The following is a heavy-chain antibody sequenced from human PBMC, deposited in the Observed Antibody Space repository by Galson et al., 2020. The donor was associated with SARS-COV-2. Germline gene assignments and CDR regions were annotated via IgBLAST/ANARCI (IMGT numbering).Heavy chain of an antibody. J-gene: IGHJ4*02. CDR3: ARSERGYSYGSVDY. CDR1: GGSISSSSYY. CDR2: IYYSGST. Sequence: SETLSLTCIVSGGSISSSSYYWGWIRQPPGKGLEWIGSIYYSGSTYYNPSLKSRVTISVDTSKNQFSLKLSSVTAADTAVYYCARSERGYSYGSVDYWGQGTLVTVSS. V-gene: IGHV4-39*01. D-gene: IGHD5-18*01.